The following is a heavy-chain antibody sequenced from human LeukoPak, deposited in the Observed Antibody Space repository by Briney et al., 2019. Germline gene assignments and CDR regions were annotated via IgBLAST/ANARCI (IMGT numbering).Heavy chain of an antibody. CDR3: ARNRHYDFWSGRSDAFDI. J-gene: IGHJ3*02. V-gene: IGHV1-69*05. CDR2: IIPIFGTA. Sequence: SVKVSCKASGGTFSRYAISWVRQAPGQGLEWMGGIIPIFGTANYAQKFQGRVTITTDESTSTAYMELSSLRSEDTAVYYCARNRHYDFWSGRSDAFDIWGQGTMVTVSS. CDR1: GGTFSRYA. D-gene: IGHD3-3*01.